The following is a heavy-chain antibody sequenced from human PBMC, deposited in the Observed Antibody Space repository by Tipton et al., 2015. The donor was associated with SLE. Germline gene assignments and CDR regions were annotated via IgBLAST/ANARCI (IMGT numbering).Heavy chain of an antibody. V-gene: IGHV3-23*01. CDR1: GFTFSSYA. Sequence: SLRLSCAASGFTFSSYAMSWVRQAPGKGLEWVSAISGSGGSTYYADSVKGRFTISRDNSKNTLYLQMNSLRAEDTAVYYCAKADYSNYVRWPQQNAFDIWGQGTMVTVSS. J-gene: IGHJ3*02. CDR3: AKADYSNYVRWPQQNAFDI. CDR2: ISGSGGST. D-gene: IGHD4-11*01.